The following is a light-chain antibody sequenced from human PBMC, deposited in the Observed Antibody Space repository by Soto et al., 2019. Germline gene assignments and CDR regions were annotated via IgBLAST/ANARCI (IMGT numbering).Light chain of an antibody. CDR3: QNYRSSVGF. J-gene: IGKJ4*01. V-gene: IGKV3-20*01. CDR1: ESVNSDY. CDR2: GAS. Sequence: EIVLTQSPGTLSLSPGERATLSCRASESVNSDYLAWYQQKPGQAPRLLIYGASSRATGIPDRFSGSGSGTDFTLTINRLEPEDFAVYYWQNYRSSVGFFGGGTKVEIK.